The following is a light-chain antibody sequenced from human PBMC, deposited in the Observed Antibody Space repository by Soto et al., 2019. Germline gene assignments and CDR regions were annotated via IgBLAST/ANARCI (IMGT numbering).Light chain of an antibody. CDR3: QQRYNWPLT. CDR2: DAS. CDR1: QSIDTY. Sequence: EIVLTQSPATLSSSPGERATLSCRASQSIDTYLAWYQQKPGQAPRLLIYDASDRATGIPARFSGSGSGTAFTLTISGLEPEDFALYYCQQRYNWPLTFGGGAKVDI. J-gene: IGKJ4*01. V-gene: IGKV3-11*01.